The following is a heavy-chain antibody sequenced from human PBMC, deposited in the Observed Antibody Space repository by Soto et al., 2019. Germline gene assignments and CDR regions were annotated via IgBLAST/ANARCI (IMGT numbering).Heavy chain of an antibody. J-gene: IGHJ4*01. CDR3: AKGGHIDF. Sequence: PGWSLRLSCAASGFSFSTYWMSWVRQAPGKGLEWVANIKDDGGETYYVDSVKGRFTISRDNAKTSLYLQMNSLRAEDTAVYYCAKGGHIDFCGQGTLVTVSS. D-gene: IGHD3-16*01. V-gene: IGHV3-7*03. CDR2: IKDDGGET. CDR1: GFSFSTYW.